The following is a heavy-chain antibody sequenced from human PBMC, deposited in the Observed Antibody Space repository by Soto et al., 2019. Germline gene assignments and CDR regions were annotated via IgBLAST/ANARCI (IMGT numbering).Heavy chain of an antibody. CDR1: GYTFTSYG. Sequence: VQLVQSGAEVKKPGASVKVSCKASGYTFTSYGISWVRQAPGQGLEWMGWISAYNGNTNYAQKLQGRVTMTTDTSTSTAYMELRSLRSVDTAVYYCARDLDTAMVPSGFDYWGQGTLVTVSS. J-gene: IGHJ4*02. V-gene: IGHV1-18*04. D-gene: IGHD5-18*01. CDR3: ARDLDTAMVPSGFDY. CDR2: ISAYNGNT.